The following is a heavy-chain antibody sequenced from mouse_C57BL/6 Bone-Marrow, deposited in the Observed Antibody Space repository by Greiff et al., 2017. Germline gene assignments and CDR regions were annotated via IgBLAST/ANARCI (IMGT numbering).Heavy chain of an antibody. V-gene: IGHV8-8*01. CDR3: ARGTYYYDSSRFDY. CDR2: IWWDDDK. CDR1: GFSLSTFGMG. Sequence: QVQLKESGPGILRPSQTLSLTCSFSGFSLSTFGMGVGWIRQPSGKGLEWLAHIWWDDDKYYKPALKSRLTISKDTSKNQVFLKIANVDTADTATYYCARGTYYYDSSRFDYWGQGTTLTVSS. D-gene: IGHD1-1*01. J-gene: IGHJ2*01.